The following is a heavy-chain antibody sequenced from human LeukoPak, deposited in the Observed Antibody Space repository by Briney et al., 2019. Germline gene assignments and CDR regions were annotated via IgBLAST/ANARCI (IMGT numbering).Heavy chain of an antibody. CDR2: INPSGGST. CDR1: GYTFTSYY. D-gene: IGHD3-10*01. J-gene: IGHJ5*02. Sequence: ASVKVSCKASGYTFTSYYMHWVRQAPGQGLEWMGIINPSGGSTSYAQKFQGRVTMTRDTSISTAYMELSRLRSDDTAVYYCAREVTMVRGVRSNWFDPWGQGTLVTVSS. CDR3: AREVTMVRGVRSNWFDP. V-gene: IGHV1-46*01.